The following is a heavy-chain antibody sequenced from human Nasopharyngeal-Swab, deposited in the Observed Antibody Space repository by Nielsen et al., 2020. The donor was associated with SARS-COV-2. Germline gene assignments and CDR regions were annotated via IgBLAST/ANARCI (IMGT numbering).Heavy chain of an antibody. J-gene: IGHJ4*02. Sequence: GGSLRLSCAASGFTFDDYAMHWVRQAPGKGLEWVSGISWNSGSIGYADSVKGRFTISRGNAKNSLYLQMNSLRAEDTALYYCAKDCSSSWYTWGLFDYWGQGTLVTVSS. CDR3: AKDCSSSWYTWGLFDY. V-gene: IGHV3-9*01. D-gene: IGHD6-13*01. CDR2: ISWNSGSI. CDR1: GFTFDDYA.